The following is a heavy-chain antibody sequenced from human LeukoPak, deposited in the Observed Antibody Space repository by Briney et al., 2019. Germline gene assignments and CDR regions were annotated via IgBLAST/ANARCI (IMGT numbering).Heavy chain of an antibody. CDR2: ISSSGTNI. J-gene: IGHJ4*02. D-gene: IGHD4-17*01. V-gene: IGHV3-48*01. Sequence: PGGSLRLSCAASGFTFSSYSMNWVRQAPGKGLEWVSYISSSGTNIYYADSVEGRFTISRDNAKNSLYLQMNSLRAEDTAVYYCARDSATVTTPLRYWGQGTLVTVSS. CDR3: ARDSATVTTPLRY. CDR1: GFTFSSYS.